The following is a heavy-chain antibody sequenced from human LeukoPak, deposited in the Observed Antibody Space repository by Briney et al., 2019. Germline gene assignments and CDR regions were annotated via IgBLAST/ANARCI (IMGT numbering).Heavy chain of an antibody. J-gene: IGHJ4*02. Sequence: PGGSLRLSCAASGFTLSDYYMDWVRQAPGQGLEWVARTRKKAKGYTTEYAASVKGRFTISRDDSKNSVDLQMNSLITEDTAVYYCARAQSDSSGYYYVGDYWGQGTLVTASS. CDR3: ARAQSDSSGYYYVGDY. CDR1: GFTLSDYY. D-gene: IGHD3-22*01. CDR2: TRKKAKGYTT. V-gene: IGHV3-72*01.